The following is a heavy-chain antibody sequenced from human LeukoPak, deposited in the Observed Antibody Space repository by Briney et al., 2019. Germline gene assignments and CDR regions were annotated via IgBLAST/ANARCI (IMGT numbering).Heavy chain of an antibody. CDR1: GGTFSSYA. V-gene: IGHV1-69*13. D-gene: IGHD2-15*01. Sequence: SVKVSCKASGGTFSSYAISWVRQAPGQGLEWMGGIIPIFGTANYAQKFQGRVTITADESTSTAYMELSSLRSEDTAVYYCARVRRHCSGGSCFDAFDIWGQGTMVTVSS. J-gene: IGHJ3*02. CDR3: ARVRRHCSGGSCFDAFDI. CDR2: IIPIFGTA.